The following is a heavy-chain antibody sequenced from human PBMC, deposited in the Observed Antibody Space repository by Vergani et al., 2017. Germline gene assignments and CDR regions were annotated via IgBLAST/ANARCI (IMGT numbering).Heavy chain of an antibody. CDR1: EFTFSNYA. V-gene: IGHV3-23*01. CDR3: AKQYFVSGNYLFDY. J-gene: IGHJ4*02. Sequence: EVQLLESGGGLVQPGGSLRLTCAASEFTFSNYAMNWVRQAPGKGLEWVSGISGSGVSAYYTDSVKGRFTISRDNSKNMLFLQMNNLGTEDTAIYYCAKQYFVSGNYLFDYGGQETLVTVSS. CDR2: ISGSGVSA. D-gene: IGHD3-10*01.